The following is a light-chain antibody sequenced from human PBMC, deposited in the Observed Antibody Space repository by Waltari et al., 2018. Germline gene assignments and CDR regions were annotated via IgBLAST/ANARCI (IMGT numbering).Light chain of an antibody. CDR1: QNIYDN. Sequence: MTQSPAALTVSPGKRTTLSCRASQNIYDNFALYQQKPGQAPRLLIYGASTRDPGIPARFSGRVSGTEYTLTISSPQPEDSAVYYCQHYDSWPPAHTFGQGTKLQIK. CDR3: QHYDSWPPAHT. V-gene: IGKV3-15*01. J-gene: IGKJ2*01. CDR2: GAS.